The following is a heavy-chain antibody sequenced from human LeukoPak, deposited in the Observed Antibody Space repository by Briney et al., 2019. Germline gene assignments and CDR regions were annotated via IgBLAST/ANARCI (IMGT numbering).Heavy chain of an antibody. CDR3: ARWVNCGDYARNYYYYYGMDV. J-gene: IGHJ6*02. CDR1: GGSISSGGYY. V-gene: IGHV4-31*03. Sequence: PSQTLSLTCTVSGGSISSGGYYWSWIRQHPGKGLEWIGYIYYSGSTYYNPSLKSRVTISVDTSKNQFSLKLSSVTAADTAVYYCARWVNCGDYARNYYYYYGMDVWGQGTTVTVSS. D-gene: IGHD4-17*01. CDR2: IYYSGST.